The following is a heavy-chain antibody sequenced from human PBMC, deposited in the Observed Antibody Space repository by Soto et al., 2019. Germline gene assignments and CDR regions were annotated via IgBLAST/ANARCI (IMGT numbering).Heavy chain of an antibody. V-gene: IGHV3-21*01. CDR1: GFTFSSYS. CDR2: ISSSSSYI. CDR3: ARSPRMFTYSTNYYYYGMDV. J-gene: IGHJ6*02. Sequence: GGSLRLSCAASGFTFSSYSMNWVRQAPGKGLEWVSSISSSSSYIYYADSVKGRFTISRDNAKNSLYLQMNSLRAEDTAVYYCARSPRMFTYSTNYYYYGMDVWGQGTTVTVSS. D-gene: IGHD4-4*01.